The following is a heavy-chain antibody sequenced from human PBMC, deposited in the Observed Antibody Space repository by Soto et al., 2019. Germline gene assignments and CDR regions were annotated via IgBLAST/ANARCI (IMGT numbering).Heavy chain of an antibody. J-gene: IGHJ4*02. CDR1: GFTFSSYA. CDR2: ISGSGDST. Sequence: EVQLLESGGSLVQPGGSLRLSCAASGFTFSSYAMSWVRQAPGKGLEWVSIISGSGDSTYYADSVKGRFTISRDNSMNTLYLQMNSLRAEDTAIYYCAKRGSGSQFDYWGQGTLVTVSS. CDR3: AKRGSGSQFDY. D-gene: IGHD1-26*01. V-gene: IGHV3-23*01.